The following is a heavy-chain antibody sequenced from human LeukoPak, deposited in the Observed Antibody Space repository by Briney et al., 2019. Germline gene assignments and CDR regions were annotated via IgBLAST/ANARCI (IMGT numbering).Heavy chain of an antibody. CDR1: GYTFTSYG. D-gene: IGHD1-26*01. V-gene: IGHV1-8*03. CDR2: MNPNSGNT. J-gene: IGHJ3*02. Sequence: ASVKVSCKASGYTFTSYGISWVRQAPGQGLEWMGWMNPNSGNTGYAQKFQGRVTITRNTSISTAYMELSSLRSEDTAVYYCARTRGRYDDAFDIWGQGTMVTVSS. CDR3: ARTRGRYDDAFDI.